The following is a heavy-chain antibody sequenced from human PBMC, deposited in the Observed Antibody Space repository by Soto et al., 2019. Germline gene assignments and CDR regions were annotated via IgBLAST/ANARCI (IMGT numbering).Heavy chain of an antibody. V-gene: IGHV3-23*01. D-gene: IGHD2-21*01. CDR2: ISSSGYST. CDR1: GFNFNNXA. CDR3: AKGSVVVAAKFDS. Sequence: LXLXCAASGFNFNNXAMSWVPHAPGKWLEWVSAISSSGYSTYYADSLKGRFTISRDNSKKTVYLQMNNLRAEDTAVYYCAKGSVVVAAKFDSWGQGTLVTVSS. J-gene: IGHJ4*02.